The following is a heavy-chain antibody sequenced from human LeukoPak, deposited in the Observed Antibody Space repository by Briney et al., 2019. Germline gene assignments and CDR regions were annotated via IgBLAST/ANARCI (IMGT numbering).Heavy chain of an antibody. CDR3: ARDPLWFGEHYFDY. V-gene: IGHV3-30-3*01. J-gene: IGHJ4*02. Sequence: PGGSLRLSCAASAFTFSTYAMHWVRQAPGKGLEWVAVISYDGSNKYYADSVKGRFTISRDNSKNTLYLQMNSLRAEDTAVYYCARDPLWFGEHYFDYWGQGTLVTVSS. D-gene: IGHD3-10*01. CDR1: AFTFSTYA. CDR2: ISYDGSNK.